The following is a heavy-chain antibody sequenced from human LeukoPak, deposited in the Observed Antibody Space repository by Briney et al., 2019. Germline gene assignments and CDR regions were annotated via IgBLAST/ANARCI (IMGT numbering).Heavy chain of an antibody. Sequence: SETLSLTCTVSGGSISSSSYYWGWLRQPPGKGLEWIGSIYYSGSTYYNPSLKSRVTISVDTSKNQFSLKLSSVTAADTAVYYCARGVFSGSYALYYFDYWGQGTLVTVSS. CDR1: GGSISSSSYY. V-gene: IGHV4-39*07. CDR2: IYYSGST. CDR3: ARGVFSGSYALYYFDY. D-gene: IGHD1-26*01. J-gene: IGHJ4*02.